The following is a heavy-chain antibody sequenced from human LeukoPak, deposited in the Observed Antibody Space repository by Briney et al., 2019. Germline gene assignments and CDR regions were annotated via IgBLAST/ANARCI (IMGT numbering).Heavy chain of an antibody. CDR2: MNPNSGNT. Sequence: ASVKVSCKASGYTFTSYDINWARQATGQGLEWMGWMNPNSGNTGYAQKFQGRVTMTRNTSISTAYMELSSLRSEDTAVYYCARGGNEYDFWSAYYYYGMDVWGQGTTVTVSS. J-gene: IGHJ6*02. D-gene: IGHD3-3*01. V-gene: IGHV1-8*01. CDR3: ARGGNEYDFWSAYYYYGMDV. CDR1: GYTFTSYD.